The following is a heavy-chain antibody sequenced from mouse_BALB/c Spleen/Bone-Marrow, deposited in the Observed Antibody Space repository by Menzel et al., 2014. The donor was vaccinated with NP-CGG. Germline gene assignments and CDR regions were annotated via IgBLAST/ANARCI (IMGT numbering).Heavy chain of an antibody. D-gene: IGHD1-1*01. CDR2: ISSGSSTI. J-gene: IGHJ2*01. Sequence: EVKVVDSGGGLVQPGGSRKLSCAASGFTFSSFGMHWVRQAPEKGLEWVAYISSGSSTIYYADTVKGRFTISRDNPKNTLFLQMTSLRSEDTAMYYCARRYYGSSFSYFDYWGQGTTLTVSS. CDR1: GFTFSSFG. CDR3: ARRYYGSSFSYFDY. V-gene: IGHV5-17*02.